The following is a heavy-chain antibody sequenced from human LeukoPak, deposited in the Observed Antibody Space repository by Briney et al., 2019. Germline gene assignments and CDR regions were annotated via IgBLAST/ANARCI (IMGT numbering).Heavy chain of an antibody. D-gene: IGHD3-3*01. Sequence: PWASVTVSCTASGYTFTSYGISWVRQAPGQGLEWMGWISAYNGNTNYAQKLQGRVTMTTDTSTSTAYMELRSLRSDDTAVYYCARDTYYDFWKGIPNFDYWGRGTLVTVSS. V-gene: IGHV1-18*01. CDR1: GYTFTSYG. CDR2: ISAYNGNT. CDR3: ARDTYYDFWKGIPNFDY. J-gene: IGHJ4*02.